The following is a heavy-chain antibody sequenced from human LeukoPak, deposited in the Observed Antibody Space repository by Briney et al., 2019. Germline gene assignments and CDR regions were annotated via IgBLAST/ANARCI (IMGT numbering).Heavy chain of an antibody. CDR2: IRYDGSNK. Sequence: PGGSLRLSCAASGFTFSSYGMHWVRQAPGKGLEWVAFIRYDGSNKYYADSVKGRFTISRDNSKNTVYLQMNSLRAEDTAVYYCAKVMKGSERLTMVRGVIIKIAGRYYMDVWGKGTTVTVSS. D-gene: IGHD3-10*01. V-gene: IGHV3-30*02. CDR1: GFTFSSYG. CDR3: AKVMKGSERLTMVRGVIIKIAGRYYMDV. J-gene: IGHJ6*03.